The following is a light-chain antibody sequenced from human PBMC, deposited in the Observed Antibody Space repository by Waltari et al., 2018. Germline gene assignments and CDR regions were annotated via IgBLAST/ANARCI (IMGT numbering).Light chain of an antibody. V-gene: IGKV3-20*01. CDR3: QQYDSIVLT. CDR2: GAS. Sequence: EIVLTQSPGTLSLSLGERTTLSCGSSQCVSTNLLNLYRPKPGQAPRLLTYGASSRATGIPDRFSGSGSGTDFTLTISRLEPEDFAVYYCQQYDSIVLTFGGGTKVEI. CDR1: QCVSTNL. J-gene: IGKJ4*01.